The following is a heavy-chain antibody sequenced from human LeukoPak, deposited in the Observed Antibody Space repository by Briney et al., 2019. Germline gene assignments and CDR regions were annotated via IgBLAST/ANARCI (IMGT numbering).Heavy chain of an antibody. Sequence: PSETLSLTCTVSGGSIGSYYWSWIRQPPGKGLEWIGYIYYSGSTNYNPSLKSRVTISVDTSKNQFSLKLSSVTAADTAVYYCARDAYDSSGYYSYWYFDLWGRGTLVTVSS. J-gene: IGHJ2*01. CDR1: GGSIGSYY. V-gene: IGHV4-59*01. CDR3: ARDAYDSSGYYSYWYFDL. CDR2: IYYSGST. D-gene: IGHD3-22*01.